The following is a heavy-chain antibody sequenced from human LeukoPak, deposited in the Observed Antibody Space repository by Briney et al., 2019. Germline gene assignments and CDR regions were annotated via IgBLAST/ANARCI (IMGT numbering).Heavy chain of an antibody. CDR1: GFTFSSYN. J-gene: IGHJ3*02. CDR3: ARESPPQYSYDSSSYLGPMDAFDI. Sequence: GGSLRLSCAASGFTFSSYNMNWVRQAPGKGLDWVSYISSSGNTIYYADSVKGRFTISRDNAKNSLYLQMNSLRAEDTAVYYCARESPPQYSYDSSSYLGPMDAFDIWGQGTMVTVSS. D-gene: IGHD3-22*01. V-gene: IGHV3-48*03. CDR2: ISSSGNTI.